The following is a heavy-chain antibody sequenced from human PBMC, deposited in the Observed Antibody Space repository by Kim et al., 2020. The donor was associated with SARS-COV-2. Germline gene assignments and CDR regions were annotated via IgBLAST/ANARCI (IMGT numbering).Heavy chain of an antibody. V-gene: IGHV3-23*01. CDR2: ITHIGDDT. CDR1: GFTFSNYA. D-gene: IGHD3-16*01. CDR3: TKGSSSSRPYYFDF. J-gene: IGHJ4*02. Sequence: GGSLRLSCAASGFTFSNYAMAWVRQAPGKGLEWVSAITHIGDDTYHADSVKGRFTISRDNSKNTLYMEMNSLRAEDTAVYYCTKGSSSSRPYYFDFWGQGTLVTVSP.